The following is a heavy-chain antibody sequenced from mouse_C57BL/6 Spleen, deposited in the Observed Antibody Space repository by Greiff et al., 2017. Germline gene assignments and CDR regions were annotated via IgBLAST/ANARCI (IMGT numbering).Heavy chain of an antibody. CDR1: GYAFTNYL. J-gene: IGHJ2*01. Sequence: VNVVESGAELVRPGTSVKVSCKASGYAFTNYLIEWVKQRPGQGLEWIGVINPGSGGTNYNEKFKGKATLTADKSSSTAYMQLSSLTSEDSAVYFCARYGNYGDYWGQGTTLTVSS. CDR2: INPGSGGT. D-gene: IGHD2-1*01. V-gene: IGHV1-54*01. CDR3: ARYGNYGDY.